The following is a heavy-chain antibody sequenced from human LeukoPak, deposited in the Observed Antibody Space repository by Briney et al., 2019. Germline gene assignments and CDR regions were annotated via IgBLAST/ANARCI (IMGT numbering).Heavy chain of an antibody. Sequence: GGSLRLSCAASGFTFSSYAMSWVRQAPGKGLEWVAVISYDGSNKYYADSVKGRFTISRDNSKNTLYLQMNSLRAEDTAVYYCAKEPDYGDYFDYWGQGTLVTVSS. D-gene: IGHD4-17*01. CDR1: GFTFSSYA. CDR3: AKEPDYGDYFDY. CDR2: ISYDGSNK. J-gene: IGHJ4*02. V-gene: IGHV3-30*18.